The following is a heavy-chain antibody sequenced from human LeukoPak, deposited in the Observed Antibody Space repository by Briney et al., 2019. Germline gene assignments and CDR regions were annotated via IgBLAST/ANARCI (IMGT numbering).Heavy chain of an antibody. V-gene: IGHV3-7*01. Sequence: GGSLRLSCAASGFDFDNYWIDWVRQAPGQGLEWVANINTDGSTTNYVESVRGRFTISRDNTRNSLSLQMNNLRDEDTAVYYCARNRGGQQFDCWGQGTLLTVSS. D-gene: IGHD3-10*01. CDR1: GFDFDNYW. CDR2: INTDGSTT. CDR3: ARNRGGQQFDC. J-gene: IGHJ4*02.